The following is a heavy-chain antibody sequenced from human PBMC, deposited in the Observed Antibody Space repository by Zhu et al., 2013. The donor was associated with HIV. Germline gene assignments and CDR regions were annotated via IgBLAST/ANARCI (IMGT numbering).Heavy chain of an antibody. J-gene: IGHJ1*01. CDR3: ARGRYYYDHNGYYHEYFQI. V-gene: IGHV1-24*01. CDR2: FDPDEGEV. Sequence: QVQSEQSGAEVKKPGASVKVSCKVSGYTRTQLSMHWVRQAPGKGLEWMGGFDPDEGEVFYAQKFQGRVTMTADISTSTAYMELRSLTSDDTAVYYCARGRYYYDHNGYYHEYFQIWGQGTLVTVSS. D-gene: IGHD3-22*01. CDR1: GYTRTQLS.